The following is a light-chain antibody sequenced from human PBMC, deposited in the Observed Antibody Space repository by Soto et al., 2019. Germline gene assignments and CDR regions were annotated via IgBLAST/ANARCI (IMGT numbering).Light chain of an antibody. CDR1: QSVSSY. V-gene: IGKV3-11*01. CDR3: QHRSNWPALT. CDR2: DAS. Sequence: EIVLTQSPATLSLSPGERATLSCRASQSVSSYLAWYQQKPGQAPRLLIHDASNRATGIPARFSGSGSGTDFTLTISSLEPEDCAVYYCQHRSNWPALTFGGGTKVEIK. J-gene: IGKJ4*01.